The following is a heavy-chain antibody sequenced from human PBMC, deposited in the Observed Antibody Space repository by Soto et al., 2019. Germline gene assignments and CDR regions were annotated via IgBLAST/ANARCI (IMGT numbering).Heavy chain of an antibody. J-gene: IGHJ4*02. Sequence: SETLSLTCAVFGGSFSGYYWSWIRQPPGKGLEWIGYIYYSGSTNYNPSLKSRVTISVDTSKNQFSLKLSSVTAADTAVYYCARQGTRWFGELLGDHYFDYWGQGTLVTVSS. CDR2: IYYSGST. CDR3: ARQGTRWFGELLGDHYFDY. D-gene: IGHD3-10*01. CDR1: GGSFSGYY. V-gene: IGHV4-59*08.